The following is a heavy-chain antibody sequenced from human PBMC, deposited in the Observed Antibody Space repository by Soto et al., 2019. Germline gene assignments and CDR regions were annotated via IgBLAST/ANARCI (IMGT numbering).Heavy chain of an antibody. D-gene: IGHD1-26*01. CDR1: GASVNSGGYY. CDR3: ASGNAWEVLRAC. V-gene: IGHV4-31*03. CDR2: VYFSGTT. Sequence: LSLTCTVSGASVNSGGYYWSWIRQLPEKGLEWIGYVYFSGTTYYNPSLESRITISLDTSQNQFSLELSSVTAADTAVYFCASGNAWEVLRACWGQGNRVT. J-gene: IGHJ4*02.